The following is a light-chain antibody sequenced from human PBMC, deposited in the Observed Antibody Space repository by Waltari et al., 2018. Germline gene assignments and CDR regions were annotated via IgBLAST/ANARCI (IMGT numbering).Light chain of an antibody. V-gene: IGLV3-25*03. Sequence: SYELTQTPSVSVSPVQTARITCSGDALPRQYAFWYQQKPGQAPILIIYKDTERPSGIPERFSGSSSGTTVTLTISGVQAEDEADFYCQSSDHTASFWVFGGGTRLTVL. J-gene: IGLJ3*02. CDR3: QSSDHTASFWV. CDR2: KDT. CDR1: ALPRQY.